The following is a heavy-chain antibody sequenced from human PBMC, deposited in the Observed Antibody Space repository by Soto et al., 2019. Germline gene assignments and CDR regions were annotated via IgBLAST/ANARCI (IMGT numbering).Heavy chain of an antibody. CDR3: ARQDDFWSGSNWFDP. D-gene: IGHD3-3*01. J-gene: IGHJ5*02. CDR2: VYYNGFT. V-gene: IGHV4-39*01. Sequence: SETLSLTCTVSGGSISSSSYYWGWIRQPPGKGLEWIGSVYYNGFTYYNPSLKSRVTMFVDTSKNHFSLKMTSVTAADTAVYYCARQDDFWSGSNWFDPWGQGTLVTVSS. CDR1: GGSISSSSYY.